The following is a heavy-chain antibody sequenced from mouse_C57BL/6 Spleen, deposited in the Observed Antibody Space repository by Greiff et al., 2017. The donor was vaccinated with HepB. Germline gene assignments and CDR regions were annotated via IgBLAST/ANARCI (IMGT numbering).Heavy chain of an antibody. CDR3: ARPFDYDQAWCAY. CDR2: INPGSGGT. CDR1: GYAFTNYL. Sequence: VQLQQSGAELVRPGTSVKVSCKASGYAFTNYLIEWVKQRPGQGLEWIGVINPGSGGTNYNEKFKGKATLTADKSSSTAYMQLSSLTSEDSAVYFCARPFDYDQAWCAYWGQGTLVTVSA. J-gene: IGHJ3*01. V-gene: IGHV1-54*01. D-gene: IGHD2-4*01.